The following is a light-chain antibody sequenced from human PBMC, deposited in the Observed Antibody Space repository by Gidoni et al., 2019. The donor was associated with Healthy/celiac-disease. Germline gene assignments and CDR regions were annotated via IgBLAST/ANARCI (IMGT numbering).Light chain of an antibody. CDR3: QQYYSTST. V-gene: IGKV4-1*01. CDR1: QSCLYSSNNKNY. CDR2: WAS. Sequence: DIVMTQSPDSLAVSLGERATINCKSSQSCLYSSNNKNYLAWYQQKPGQPPKLLIYWASTRESGVPDRFSGSGSGTDFTLTSSSLQAEDVAVYYCQQYYSTSTFXGXTKVEIK. J-gene: IGKJ4*01.